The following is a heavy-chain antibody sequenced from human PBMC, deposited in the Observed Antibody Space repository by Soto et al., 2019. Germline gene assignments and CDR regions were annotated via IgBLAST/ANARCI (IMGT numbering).Heavy chain of an antibody. Sequence: ASETLSLTCTVSGGSISSSSYYWGRIRQPPGKGLEWIGSTYHSGSTYYNPSLKSRVTISVYTSKNQFSLKLSSVTAADTAVYYCARQRRYCSGGSCSDLDPWGQGTLVTV. D-gene: IGHD2-15*01. V-gene: IGHV4-39*01. J-gene: IGHJ5*02. CDR2: TYHSGST. CDR3: ARQRRYCSGGSCSDLDP. CDR1: GGSISSSSYY.